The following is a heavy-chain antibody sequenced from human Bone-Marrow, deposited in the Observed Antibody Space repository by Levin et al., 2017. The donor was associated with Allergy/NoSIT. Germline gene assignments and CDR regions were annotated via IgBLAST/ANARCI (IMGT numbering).Heavy chain of an antibody. V-gene: IGHV3-30*03. J-gene: IGHJ6*03. CDR2: ISYDGSNK. D-gene: IGHD5-12*01. CDR1: GFTFSSYG. CDR3: ATSGLRLWDYYYYYMDV. Sequence: GGSLRLSCAASGFTFSSYGMHWVRQAPGKGLEWVAVISYDGSNKYYADSVKGRFTISRDNSKNTLYLQMNSLRAEDTAVYYCATSGLRLWDYYYYYMDVWGKGTTVTVSS.